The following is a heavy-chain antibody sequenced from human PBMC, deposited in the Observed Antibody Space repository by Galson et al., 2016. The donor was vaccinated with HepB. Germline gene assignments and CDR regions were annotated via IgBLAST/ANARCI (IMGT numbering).Heavy chain of an antibody. CDR3: ARLKHYGSGSYYVDP. CDR2: IDHTGNS. CDR1: GGSISSDY. D-gene: IGHD3-10*01. Sequence: SETLSLTCTVSGGSISSDYWSWIRQTPGKGLDWIGYIDHTGNSDHNPSLKSRVPTSIDTSKNQFSLKVTSVTATDTAVYYCARLKHYGSGSYYVDPWGQGTLVIVSS. V-gene: IGHV4-59*08. J-gene: IGHJ5*02.